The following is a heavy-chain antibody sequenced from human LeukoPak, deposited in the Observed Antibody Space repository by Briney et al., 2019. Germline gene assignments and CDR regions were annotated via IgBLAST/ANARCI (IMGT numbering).Heavy chain of an antibody. CDR1: GFTFSSYG. D-gene: IGHD2-15*01. V-gene: IGHV3-23*01. J-gene: IGHJ6*03. Sequence: GGSLRLSCAASGFTFSSYGMSWVRQAPGKGLEGFSAISGSGGSTYYADSVKGRFTISRDNSKNTLYLQMNSLRAEDTAVYYCARGPYSYYYMDVWGKGTTVTVSS. CDR2: ISGSGGST. CDR3: ARGPYSYYYMDV.